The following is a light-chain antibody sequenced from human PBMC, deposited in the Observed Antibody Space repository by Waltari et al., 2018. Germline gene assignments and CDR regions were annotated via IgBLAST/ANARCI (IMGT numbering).Light chain of an antibody. CDR3: QQYNNWPPYS. V-gene: IGKV3-15*01. J-gene: IGKJ2*01. CDR2: DAS. CDR1: QRVSRN. Sequence: ETVMTQSPVTLSVSPGERATVSCRASQRVSRNLAWYQQKPGQAPRLLIYDASTRATGIPARFSGSGSGTEFTLTISSLQSEDFAVYYCQQYNNWPPYSFGQGTKLEI.